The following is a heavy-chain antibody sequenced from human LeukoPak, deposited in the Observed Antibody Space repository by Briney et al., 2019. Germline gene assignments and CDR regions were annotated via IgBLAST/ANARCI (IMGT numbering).Heavy chain of an antibody. J-gene: IGHJ4*02. CDR2: ISSSSSYI. Sequence: GGSLRLSCAASGFTISSYSMNWVRQAPGKGLEWVSSISSSSSYIYYADSVKGRFTISRDNAKNSLYLQMNSLRAEDTAVYYCAREAAAGTFFDYWGQGTLVTVSS. V-gene: IGHV3-21*01. CDR1: GFTISSYS. D-gene: IGHD6-13*01. CDR3: AREAAAGTFFDY.